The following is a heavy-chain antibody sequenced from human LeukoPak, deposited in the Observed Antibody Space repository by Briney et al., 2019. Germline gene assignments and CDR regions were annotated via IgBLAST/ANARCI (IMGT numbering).Heavy chain of an antibody. J-gene: IGHJ6*03. CDR3: ARDRVGQQLVGRNYYYYYMDV. Sequence: SGTLSLTCAVSGGSISSNNWWSWVRQPPGKGLEWFGEIYQSGSANYNPSLKSRVTILVDKSKNQLSLILSSVTAADTAVYYCARDRVGQQLVGRNYYYYYMDVWGKGTTVTISS. CDR1: GGSISSNNW. V-gene: IGHV4-4*02. D-gene: IGHD6-13*01. CDR2: IYQSGSA.